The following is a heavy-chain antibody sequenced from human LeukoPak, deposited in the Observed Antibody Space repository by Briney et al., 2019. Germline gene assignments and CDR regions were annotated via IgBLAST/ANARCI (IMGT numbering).Heavy chain of an antibody. Sequence: GGSLRLSCAASGFTVSSNYMSWVRQAPGKGLEWVSVIYSGGSTYYADSVKGRFTISRDNSNNTLYLQMNSLRAEDTAVYYCARDSPYSSGWFDYDYLGQGTLVTVSS. CDR2: IYSGGST. V-gene: IGHV3-53*01. J-gene: IGHJ4*02. D-gene: IGHD6-19*01. CDR1: GFTVSSNY. CDR3: ARDSPYSSGWFDYDY.